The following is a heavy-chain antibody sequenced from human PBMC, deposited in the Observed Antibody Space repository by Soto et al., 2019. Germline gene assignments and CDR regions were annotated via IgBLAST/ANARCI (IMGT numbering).Heavy chain of an antibody. V-gene: IGHV1-69*13. CDR2: IIPIFGTA. CDR1: GGTFSSYA. CDR3: ASFKTTGTTVIVFDY. J-gene: IGHJ4*02. D-gene: IGHD4-17*01. Sequence: SVKVSCKASGGTFSSYAISWVRQAPGQGLEWMGGIIPIFGTANYAQKFQGRVTITADESTSTAYMELSSLRSEDTAVYYCASFKTTGTTVIVFDYWGQGTLVTV.